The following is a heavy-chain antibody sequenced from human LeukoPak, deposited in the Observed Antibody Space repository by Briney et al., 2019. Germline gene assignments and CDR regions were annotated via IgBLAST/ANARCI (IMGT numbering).Heavy chain of an antibody. CDR2: INHSGST. J-gene: IGHJ5*02. CDR1: GGSFSGYY. CDR3: ARGHAVVTIFGVRNLGDWFDP. Sequence: PSETLSLTCAVYGGSFSGYYWSWIRQPPGKGLEWIGEINHSGSTNYNPSLKSRVTISVDTSKNQFSLKLSSVTAADTAVYYCARGHAVVTIFGVRNLGDWFDPWGQGTLVTVSS. D-gene: IGHD3-3*01. V-gene: IGHV4-34*01.